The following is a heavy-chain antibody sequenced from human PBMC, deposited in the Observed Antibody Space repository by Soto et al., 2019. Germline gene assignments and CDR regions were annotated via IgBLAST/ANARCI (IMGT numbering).Heavy chain of an antibody. CDR1: EYSMTSYW. J-gene: IGHJ6*02. CDR2: IDPSDSYT. CDR3: ASLVGSEIRGPPNYYYSGMDV. V-gene: IGHV5-10-1*01. D-gene: IGHD2-15*01. Sequence: ESMKISFKGSEYSMTSYWISWVRQIAGKGLEWMGRIDPSDSYTNYSPSFQGHVTISADKSISTAYLQWSSLKASDTAMYYCASLVGSEIRGPPNYYYSGMDVWGQGTTVTVSS.